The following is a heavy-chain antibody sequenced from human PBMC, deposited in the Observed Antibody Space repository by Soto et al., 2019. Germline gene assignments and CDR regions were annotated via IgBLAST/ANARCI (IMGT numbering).Heavy chain of an antibody. CDR3: AKHIAAASNFDY. V-gene: IGHV3-23*01. Sequence: GGSLRLSCAASGFTFSSYAMSWVRQAPGEGLEWVSAISGSGGSTYYADSVKGRLTIFRDNSKNTLYLQMNSLRAEDTAVYYGAKHIAAASNFDYWGQGTLVTVSS. J-gene: IGHJ4*02. CDR2: ISGSGGST. D-gene: IGHD6-13*01. CDR1: GFTFSSYA.